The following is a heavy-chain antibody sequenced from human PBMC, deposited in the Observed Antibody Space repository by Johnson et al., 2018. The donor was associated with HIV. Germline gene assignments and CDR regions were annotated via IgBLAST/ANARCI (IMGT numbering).Heavy chain of an antibody. Sequence: VQLVESGGGVVQPGGSLRLSCAASGFTFSSHWIHWVRQVPGKGLVWVSHINGDGSNTNYANSVRGRFAISRDNSKNTLYLQMNSLRAEDTAVYYCATPRIPTDRDFDIWGQGTMVTVSS. V-gene: IGHV3-74*02. CDR3: ATPRIPTDRDFDI. D-gene: IGHD2/OR15-2a*01. CDR2: INGDGSNT. J-gene: IGHJ3*02. CDR1: GFTFSSHW.